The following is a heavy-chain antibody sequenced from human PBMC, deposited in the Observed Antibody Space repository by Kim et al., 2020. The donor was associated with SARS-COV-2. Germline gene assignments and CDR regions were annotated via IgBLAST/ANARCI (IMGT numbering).Heavy chain of an antibody. V-gene: IGHV3-21*01. Sequence: SVKGLFTISRDNTKNSLYLQMNSLRAEDTAVYYCAREYYYDSSGYYYVDYWGQGTLVTVSS. J-gene: IGHJ4*02. CDR3: AREYYYDSSGYYYVDY. D-gene: IGHD3-22*01.